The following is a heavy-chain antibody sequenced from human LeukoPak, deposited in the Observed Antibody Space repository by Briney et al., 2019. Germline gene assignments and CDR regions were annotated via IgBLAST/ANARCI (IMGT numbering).Heavy chain of an antibody. D-gene: IGHD3-10*01. CDR2: ISGDGSIT. CDR1: GFTISGYW. CDR3: ARGRAGNYYNHNDY. Sequence: GGSLRLSCAASGFTISGYWMHWVRQAPGKGLVSVSRISGDGSITAYADSVKGRFTISRDNAKNTLYLQMNSLRAEDTAVYYCARGRAGNYYNHNDYWGQGTLVTVSS. J-gene: IGHJ4*01. V-gene: IGHV3-74*01.